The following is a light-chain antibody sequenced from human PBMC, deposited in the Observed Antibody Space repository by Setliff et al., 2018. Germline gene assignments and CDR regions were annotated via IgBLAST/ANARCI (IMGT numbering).Light chain of an antibody. CDR2: EVT. CDR1: IGDVGAYDF. V-gene: IGLV2-14*01. J-gene: IGLJ1*01. Sequence: VLTQPASVSGSPGQSITISCSGTIGDVGAYDFVSWYQHHPGKAPKLVIYEVTNRPSGISNRFSGSKSGNSASLIISGLQAEDEADYYCSAYTSSSTEVFGTGT. CDR3: SAYTSSSTEV.